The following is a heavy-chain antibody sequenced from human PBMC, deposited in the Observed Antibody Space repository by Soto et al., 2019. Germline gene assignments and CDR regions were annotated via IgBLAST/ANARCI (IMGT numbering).Heavy chain of an antibody. Sequence: GGSLRLSCAAFGFTFSTFAMGWVRQAPGKGLEWVSAISGSGGSTYYADSVRGRFTISRDNSKNTLYLQMNSLRAEDTAVYYCAKEGDIVVVVAGYMDVWGKGTTVTVSS. V-gene: IGHV3-23*01. CDR1: GFTFSTFA. D-gene: IGHD2-15*01. CDR2: ISGSGGST. J-gene: IGHJ6*03. CDR3: AKEGDIVVVVAGYMDV.